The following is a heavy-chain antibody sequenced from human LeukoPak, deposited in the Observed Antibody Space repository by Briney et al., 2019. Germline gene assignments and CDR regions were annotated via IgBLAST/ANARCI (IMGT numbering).Heavy chain of an antibody. V-gene: IGHV1-2*02. CDR3: ARPAHDMDYYGMDV. CDR2: INPNSGGT. Sequence: ASVKVSCKASGYTFTGYYIHWVRQAPGQGLEWMGWINPNSGGTNYAQKFQGSVTITADKATSTAYMALSSLRSEDTAVYYCARPAHDMDYYGMDVWGQGTTVTVSS. J-gene: IGHJ6*02. CDR1: GYTFTGYY. D-gene: IGHD1-1*01.